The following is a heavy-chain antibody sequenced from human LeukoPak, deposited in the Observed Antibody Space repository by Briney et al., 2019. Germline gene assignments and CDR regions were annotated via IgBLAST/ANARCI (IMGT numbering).Heavy chain of an antibody. CDR2: IYYSGST. CDR3: ARDRRGYSYGLDY. Sequence: PGGSLRLSCAASGFTFSSYSMNWVRQAPGKGLEWIGYIYYSGSTNYNPSLKSRVTISVDTSKNQFSLKLSSVTAADTAVYYCARDRRGYSYGLDYWGQGTLVTVSS. J-gene: IGHJ4*02. V-gene: IGHV4-59*01. D-gene: IGHD5-18*01. CDR1: GFTFSSYS.